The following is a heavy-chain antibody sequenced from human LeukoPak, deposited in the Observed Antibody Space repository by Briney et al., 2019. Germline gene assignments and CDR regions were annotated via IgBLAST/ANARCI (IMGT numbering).Heavy chain of an antibody. CDR2: INHSGST. V-gene: IGHV4-34*01. CDR1: GGSFSGYY. CDR3: ARKNIVVVPAAALGVST. J-gene: IGHJ4*02. Sequence: SETLSLTCAVYGGSFSGYYWSWIRQPPGKGLEWIGEINHSGSTNYNPSLKSRVTISVDTSKNQFSLKLSSVTAADTAVYYCARKNIVVVPAAALGVSTWGQGTLVTVSS. D-gene: IGHD2-2*01.